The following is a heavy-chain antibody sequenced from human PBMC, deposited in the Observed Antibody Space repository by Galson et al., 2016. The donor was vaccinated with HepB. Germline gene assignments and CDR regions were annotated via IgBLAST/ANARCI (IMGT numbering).Heavy chain of an antibody. CDR1: GYTFTNNG. V-gene: IGHV1-18*01. CDR2: ISAHSGNT. Sequence: SGAEVKKPGASVKVSCKASGYTFTNNGISWVRQAPGQGLEWMGWISAHSGNTNYAQKFQGRLTLTKDTSASTVYMELRSLRFDDTAMYYCARDRDAALDYWGQGALVTVSS. J-gene: IGHJ4*02. D-gene: IGHD6-13*01. CDR3: ARDRDAALDY.